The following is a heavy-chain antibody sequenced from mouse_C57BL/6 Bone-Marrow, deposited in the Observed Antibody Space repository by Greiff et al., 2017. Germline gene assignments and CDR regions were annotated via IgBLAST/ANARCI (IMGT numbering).Heavy chain of an antibody. J-gene: IGHJ1*03. Sequence: EVKLQESGPGLVKPSQSLSLTCSVTGYSITSGYYWNWIRQFPGNKLEWMGYISYDGSNNYNPSLKNRISITRDTSKNQFFLKLNSVTTEDTATYYCATCSYFDVWGTGTTVTVSS. CDR3: ATCSYFDV. CDR1: GYSITSGYY. V-gene: IGHV3-6*01. CDR2: ISYDGSN.